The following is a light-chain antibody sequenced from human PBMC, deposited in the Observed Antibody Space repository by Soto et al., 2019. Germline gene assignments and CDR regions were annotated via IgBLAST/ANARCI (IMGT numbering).Light chain of an antibody. CDR1: NSDVGSYNL. V-gene: IGLV2-23*02. Sequence: QSALTQPASVSGSPGQSITISCTGTNSDVGSYNLVSWYQQHPGKAPKVMIYEVSKRPSGVPNRFSGSKSGNTASLTISGLQAEDEADYYCCSYAGSGTYVFGTGTKVTVL. CDR2: EVS. J-gene: IGLJ1*01. CDR3: CSYAGSGTYV.